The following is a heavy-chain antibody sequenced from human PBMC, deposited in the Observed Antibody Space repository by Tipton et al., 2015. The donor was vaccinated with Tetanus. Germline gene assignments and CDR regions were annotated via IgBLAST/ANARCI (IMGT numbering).Heavy chain of an antibody. Sequence: SLRLSCAASKFSFSRHSMNWVRQAPGKGLEWVSSISSGRTYIYYADSVKGRFTISRDNAKNSLYLLMDSLRAEDTAVYYCAREQVVEHAPGDPVYGVEVSVQGTRVTVS. CDR3: AREQVVEHAPGDPVYGVEV. D-gene: IGHD7-27*01. CDR1: KFSFSRHS. CDR2: ISSGRTYI. V-gene: IGHV3-21*01. J-gene: IGHJ6*02.